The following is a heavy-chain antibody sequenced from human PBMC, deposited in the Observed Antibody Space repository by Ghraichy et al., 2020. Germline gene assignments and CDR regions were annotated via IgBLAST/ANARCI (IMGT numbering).Heavy chain of an antibody. CDR3: ARDIRAMSSGTYFQH. CDR1: GFTFSSYA. CDR2: ISYDGSNK. Sequence: GGSLRLSCAASGFTFSSYAMHWVRQAPGKGLEWVAVISYDGSNKYYADSVKGRFTISRDNSKNTLYLQVNSLRAEDTAVYFCARDIRAMSSGTYFQHWGQGPLVTVSS. J-gene: IGHJ1*01. D-gene: IGHD1-1*01. V-gene: IGHV3-30*04.